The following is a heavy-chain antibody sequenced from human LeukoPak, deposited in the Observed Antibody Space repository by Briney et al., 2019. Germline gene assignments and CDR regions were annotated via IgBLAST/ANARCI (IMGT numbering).Heavy chain of an antibody. J-gene: IGHJ4*02. D-gene: IGHD6-13*01. Sequence: SQTLSLTCAISGDSVTSNSAAWNWIRQSPSRGLEWLGRTYYRSKWYDDYAVSVKSRINFNSDKYKNQLCLRLNSVTAEDTAVYYCAREYSSNWDFDYWGQGTLVTVSS. V-gene: IGHV6-1*01. CDR3: AREYSSNWDFDY. CDR2: TYYRSKWYD. CDR1: GDSVTSNSAA.